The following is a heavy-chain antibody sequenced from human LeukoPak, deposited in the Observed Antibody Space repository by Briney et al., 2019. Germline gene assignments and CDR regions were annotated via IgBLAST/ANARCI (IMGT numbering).Heavy chain of an antibody. V-gene: IGHV3-23*01. CDR3: AKDPHQISSWYFHY. D-gene: IGHD6-13*01. CDR1: GFTFSSYA. CDR2: ISGSGGST. J-gene: IGHJ4*02. Sequence: GGSLRLSCAAAGFTFSSYAMSWVRQAPGKGLEWVSAISGSGGSTYYADSVKGRFTISRDNSKNTLYLQMNSLRAEDTAVYYCAKDPHQISSWYFHYWGQGTLVTVSS.